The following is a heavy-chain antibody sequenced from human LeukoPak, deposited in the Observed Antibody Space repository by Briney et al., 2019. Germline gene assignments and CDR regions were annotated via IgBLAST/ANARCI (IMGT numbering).Heavy chain of an antibody. CDR3: SRPAAGSRMHRMDS. CDR2: IYDSGST. Sequence: SGTLSLTCAVSGGSISSYYWSWIRQPPGKGLEWIGYIYDSGSTNYNPSLKSRVTISIDTSKNQFSLKLTSVTAADAAVYYCSRPAAGSRMHRMDSWGQGILVTVSS. J-gene: IGHJ4*02. CDR1: GGSISSYY. D-gene: IGHD6-13*01. V-gene: IGHV4-59*08.